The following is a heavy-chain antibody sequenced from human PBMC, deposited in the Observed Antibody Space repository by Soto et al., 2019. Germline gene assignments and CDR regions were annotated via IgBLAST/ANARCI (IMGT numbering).Heavy chain of an antibody. Sequence: WIGWGGPISGEGLEWMGIIYPGDSDTRYSPSFQGQVTISADKSISTAYLQWSSLKASDTAMYYCARGGDFCNGYYFPLFYWGQGTLVTVSS. J-gene: IGHJ4*02. CDR3: ARGGDFCNGYYFPLFY. D-gene: IGHD3-3*01. CDR2: IYPGDSDT. V-gene: IGHV5-51*01. CDR1: W.